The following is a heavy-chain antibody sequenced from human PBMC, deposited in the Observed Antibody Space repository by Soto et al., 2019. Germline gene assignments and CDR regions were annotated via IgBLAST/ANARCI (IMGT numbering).Heavy chain of an antibody. D-gene: IGHD6-19*01. CDR1: GFTFSSYA. J-gene: IGHJ2*01. V-gene: IGHV3-23*01. CDR3: ANVLGSSGWVYWSFDL. CDR2: ISGSGAST. Sequence: EVQLLESGGGLVQPGGSLRLSCAASGFTFSSYAMSWVRQAPGKGLEWVSAISGSGASTYYANSVKGRFTISRDNSKNTLYLQMNSLRAEDADVYDCANVLGSSGWVYWSFDLWGRGTLVTVSS.